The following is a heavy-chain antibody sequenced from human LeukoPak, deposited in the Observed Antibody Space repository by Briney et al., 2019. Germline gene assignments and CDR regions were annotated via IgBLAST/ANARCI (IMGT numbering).Heavy chain of an antibody. Sequence: SETLSLTCTVSGGSISSYYWSWIRQPPGKGLEWIGYIYYSWSTNYNPSLKSRVPISVDTSKNQFSLKLSSVTAADTAVYYCARLDGSGSYFDYWGQGTLVTVSS. D-gene: IGHD3-10*01. V-gene: IGHV4-59*08. CDR2: IYYSWST. CDR1: GGSISSYY. J-gene: IGHJ4*02. CDR3: ARLDGSGSYFDY.